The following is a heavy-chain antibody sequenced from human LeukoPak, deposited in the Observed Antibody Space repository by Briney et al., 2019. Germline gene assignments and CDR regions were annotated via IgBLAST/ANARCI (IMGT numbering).Heavy chain of an antibody. CDR1: GFTFSNAW. V-gene: IGHV3-15*01. J-gene: IGHJ4*02. D-gene: IGHD3-22*01. CDR2: IKSNTDGGTT. CDR3: NARRDYYDSSGFDY. Sequence: PGGSLRLSCAASGFTFSNAWMNWARQAPGKGLEWVGRIKSNTDGGTTDYAAPVKGRFTISRDDSKNTVYLLMNSLKTEDTAVYYCNARRDYYDSSGFDYWGQGTLVTVSS.